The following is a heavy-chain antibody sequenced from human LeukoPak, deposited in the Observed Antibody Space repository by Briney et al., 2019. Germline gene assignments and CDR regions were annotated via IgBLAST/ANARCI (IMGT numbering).Heavy chain of an antibody. CDR1: GGSISSSSYY. CDR2: IYYSGST. J-gene: IGHJ4*02. V-gene: IGHV4-39*07. Sequence: SETLSLTCTVSGGSISSSSYYWGWLRRPPGKGLEWIGSIYYSGSTYYNPSLKSRVTISVDTSKNQFSLKLSSVTAADTAVYYCARGLYYYDSSGYYAPIDYWGQGTLVTVSS. D-gene: IGHD3-22*01. CDR3: ARGLYYYDSSGYYAPIDY.